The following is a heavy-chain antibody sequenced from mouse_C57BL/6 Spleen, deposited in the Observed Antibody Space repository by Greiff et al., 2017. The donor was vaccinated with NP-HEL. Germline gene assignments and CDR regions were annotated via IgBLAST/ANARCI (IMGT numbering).Heavy chain of an antibody. CDR2: INPNYGTT. CDR1: GYSFTDYN. V-gene: IGHV1-39*01. J-gene: IGHJ3*01. Sequence: EVQLQESGPELVKPGASVKISCKASGYSFTDYNMNWVKQSNGKSLEWIGVINPNYGTTSYNQKFKGKATLTVDHSSSTAYMQLNSLTSEASAVYYCARGITTVVAKPSWFAYWGQGTLVTVSA. D-gene: IGHD1-1*01. CDR3: ARGITTVVAKPSWFAY.